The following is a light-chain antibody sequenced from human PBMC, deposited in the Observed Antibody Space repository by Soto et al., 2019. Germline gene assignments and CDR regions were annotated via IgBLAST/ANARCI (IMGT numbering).Light chain of an antibody. CDR1: QSISSN. CDR3: QQSYSTPWT. J-gene: IGKJ1*01. V-gene: IGKV1-39*01. CDR2: AAS. Sequence: DLQMTQSPSSLSASVGDRVTITCRASQSISSNLNWYQQKPGKAPKLLISAASSLQSGVPSRFSGSGSGTDFTLTISSLLPEDFATYYCQQSYSTPWTFGQGTKVEIK.